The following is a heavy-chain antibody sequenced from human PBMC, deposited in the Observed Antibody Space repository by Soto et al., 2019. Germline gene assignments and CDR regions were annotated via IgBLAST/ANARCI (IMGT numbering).Heavy chain of an antibody. CDR2: ISYDGSNK. CDR1: GFTFSSYA. V-gene: IGHV3-30-3*01. D-gene: IGHD4-17*01. J-gene: IGHJ4*02. Sequence: PGGSLSLSCAASGFTFSSYAMHWVRQAPGKGLEWVAVISYDGSNKYYADSVKGRFTISRDNSKNTLYLQMNSLRAEDTAVYYCARGGYGGLLFDYWGQGTLVTVSS. CDR3: ARGGYGGLLFDY.